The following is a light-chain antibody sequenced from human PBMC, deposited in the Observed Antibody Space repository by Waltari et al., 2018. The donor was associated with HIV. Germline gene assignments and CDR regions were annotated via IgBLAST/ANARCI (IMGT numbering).Light chain of an antibody. Sequence: ETMMTQSPASLSVSPGERATLSCRASQSVSSNLAWYQQKPGQAPRLLIYGASTRATAIPARVSGSGSGTEFTLTISSLQSEDIAIYYCQQYNNWPQTFGQGTKVEIK. J-gene: IGKJ1*01. CDR2: GAS. V-gene: IGKV3-15*01. CDR1: QSVSSN. CDR3: QQYNNWPQT.